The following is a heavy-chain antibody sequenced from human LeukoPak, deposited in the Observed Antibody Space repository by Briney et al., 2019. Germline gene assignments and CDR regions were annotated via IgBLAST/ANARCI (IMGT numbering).Heavy chain of an antibody. Sequence: ASVKVSCKASGYTFINYYIHWVRQAPGQGLEWMGMIDPSGGATSNAQKVQGRVTMTRDTSTSTIYMELSSLRFEDTAVYYCAKGPVSAIVGATTLDYWGQGTLVTVSS. CDR3: AKGPVSAIVGATTLDY. D-gene: IGHD1-26*01. V-gene: IGHV1-46*01. CDR2: IDPSGGAT. J-gene: IGHJ4*02. CDR1: GYTFINYY.